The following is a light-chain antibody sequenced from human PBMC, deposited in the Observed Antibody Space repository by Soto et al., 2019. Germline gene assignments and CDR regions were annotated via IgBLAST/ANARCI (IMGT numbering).Light chain of an antibody. Sequence: AIQLTQSPSSLPASVGDRVTITCRASQGISSALAWYQQKPGKAPKLLIYDASRLETGVPSRFSGSGYGTDFTLTISSLHHEDFATCYCQQFNDYPQLPFGGGPKVEIK. V-gene: IGKV1D-13*01. CDR1: QGISSA. J-gene: IGKJ4*01. CDR2: DAS. CDR3: QQFNDYPQLP.